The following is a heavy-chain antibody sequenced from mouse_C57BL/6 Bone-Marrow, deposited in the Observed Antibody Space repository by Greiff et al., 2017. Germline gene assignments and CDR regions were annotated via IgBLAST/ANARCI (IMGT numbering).Heavy chain of an antibody. Sequence: QVQLQQSGPELVKPGASVKISCKASGYAFSSSWMNWVKQRPGKGLEWIGRIYPGDGDTNYNGKFKGKATLTADKSSSTAYMQLSSLTSEDSAVYFCAREGKNYDGYNCDYWGQGTTLTVSS. V-gene: IGHV1-82*01. D-gene: IGHD2-3*01. CDR1: GYAFSSSW. CDR3: AREGKNYDGYNCDY. J-gene: IGHJ2*01. CDR2: IYPGDGDT.